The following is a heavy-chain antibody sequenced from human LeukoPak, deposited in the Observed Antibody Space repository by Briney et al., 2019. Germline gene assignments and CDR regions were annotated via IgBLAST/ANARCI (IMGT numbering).Heavy chain of an antibody. CDR3: AHGPRHCSSTSCYGGY. CDR1: GFTFSSYG. V-gene: IGHV3-30*02. Sequence: GGSLRLSCAASGFTFSSYGMHWVRQAPGKGLEWVAFIRYDGSNKYYADSVKGRSTISRDNSKNTLYLQMNSLRAEDTAVYYCAHGPRHCSSTSCYGGYWGQGTLVTVSS. CDR2: IRYDGSNK. J-gene: IGHJ4*02. D-gene: IGHD2-2*01.